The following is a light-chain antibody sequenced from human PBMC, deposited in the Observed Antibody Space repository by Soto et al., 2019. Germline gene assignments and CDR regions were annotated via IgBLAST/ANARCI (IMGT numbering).Light chain of an antibody. Sequence: EIKMTQSPSTLSASLGDRATISCRASQSISSRLAWYQQRPGKAPNLLIYDGSTLESGVPSGFSGSRSGTEFTLTIISLQPDDFATYYCQQYNSYSRTFGQGTKVDIK. J-gene: IGKJ1*01. V-gene: IGKV1-5*01. CDR3: QQYNSYSRT. CDR2: DGS. CDR1: QSISSR.